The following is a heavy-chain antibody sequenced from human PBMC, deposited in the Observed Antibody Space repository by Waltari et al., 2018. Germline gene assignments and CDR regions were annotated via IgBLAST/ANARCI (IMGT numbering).Heavy chain of an antibody. CDR1: GGSISSHY. Sequence: QVQLQESGPGLVKPSETLSLTCTVSGGSISSHYWSWIRQPPGKGLEWIGYIYYSGSTNYTPSLKSRVTISVDTSKNQFSLKLSSVTAADTAVYYCARVRLPAGSYGIDYWGQGTLVTVSS. V-gene: IGHV4-59*11. J-gene: IGHJ4*02. D-gene: IGHD3-22*01. CDR3: ARVRLPAGSYGIDY. CDR2: IYYSGST.